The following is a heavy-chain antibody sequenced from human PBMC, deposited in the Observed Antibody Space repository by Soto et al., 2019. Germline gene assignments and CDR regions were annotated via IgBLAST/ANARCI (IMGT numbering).Heavy chain of an antibody. Sequence: QVHLVQSGAEVKKPGSSVNVSCKASGGTFSNYAITWVRQAPGQGLEWVGRIIPIFGTTNVAQKFQGRVTITTDESTTTACMELRGLSSDDTAVYSGAKDGGADGYFGNWLDPWGQGTLVTVSS. CDR1: GGTFSNYA. CDR2: IIPIFGTT. D-gene: IGHD5-12*01. V-gene: IGHV1-69*05. J-gene: IGHJ5*02. CDR3: AKDGGADGYFGNWLDP.